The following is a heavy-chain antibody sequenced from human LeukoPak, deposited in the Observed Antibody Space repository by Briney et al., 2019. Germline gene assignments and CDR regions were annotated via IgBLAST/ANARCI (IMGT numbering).Heavy chain of an antibody. Sequence: GESLRLSCAASGFTVSSNYMSWVRQAPGKGLEWVSVIYFDGNTYYADSVKGRFTISRDNSKNTLYLQMNSLRAEDTAVYYCARLRSSSPVQVHWGQGTLVTVSS. CDR3: ARLRSSSPVQVH. D-gene: IGHD6-6*01. CDR2: IYFDGNT. CDR1: GFTVSSNY. V-gene: IGHV3-66*01. J-gene: IGHJ4*02.